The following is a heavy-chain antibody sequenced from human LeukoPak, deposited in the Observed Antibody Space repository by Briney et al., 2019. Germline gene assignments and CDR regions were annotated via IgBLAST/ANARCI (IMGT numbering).Heavy chain of an antibody. CDR2: LSGSGGST. CDR3: AKESTVTPGNVNWFDP. J-gene: IGHJ5*02. Sequence: GGSLRLSCAASGFTFSNYAMTWVRQAPGKGLEWVSTLSGSGGSTYFADSVKGRFTISRDNSKNRLYLKMNSLRAEDTGVYYCAKESTVTPGNVNWFDPWGQGTLVTVSS. CDR1: GFTFSNYA. V-gene: IGHV3-23*01. D-gene: IGHD4-17*01.